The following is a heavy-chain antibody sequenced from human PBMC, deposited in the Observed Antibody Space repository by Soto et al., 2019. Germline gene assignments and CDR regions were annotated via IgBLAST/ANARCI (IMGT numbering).Heavy chain of an antibody. D-gene: IGHD3-3*01. CDR2: ISGSGGST. CDR1: GFTFSSYA. J-gene: IGHJ4*02. Sequence: EVQLLESGGGLVQPGGSLRLSCAASGFTFSSYAMRWVRQAPGKGLEWVSAISGSGGSTYYADSVKGRFTISRDNSKNTLYLQMNSLRAEDTALYYCAYDFWSGPSGYWGQGTLVTVSS. CDR3: AYDFWSGPSGY. V-gene: IGHV3-23*01.